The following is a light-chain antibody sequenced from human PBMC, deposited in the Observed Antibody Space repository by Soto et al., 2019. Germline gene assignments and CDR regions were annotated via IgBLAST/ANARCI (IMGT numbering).Light chain of an antibody. CDR3: QSYDSSLSGSWV. J-gene: IGLJ3*02. Sequence: QPVLTQPPSVSGAPGQRVTISCTGSSSNIGAGYDVHWYQQFPGTAPKLLIFGNSKRPSGVPDRFSGSKSDTSASLAITGLQAEDEADYYCQSYDSSLSGSWVFGGGTKLTVL. CDR1: SSNIGAGYD. CDR2: GNS. V-gene: IGLV1-40*01.